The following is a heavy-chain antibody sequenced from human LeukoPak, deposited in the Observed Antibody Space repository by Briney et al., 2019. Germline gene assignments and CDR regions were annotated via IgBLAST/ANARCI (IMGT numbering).Heavy chain of an antibody. CDR2: ISSSSSYI. CDR3: ARANYYDSSGYQSFDY. Sequence: GGSLRLSCVASGFTVSSYSMNWVRQAPGKGLEWDSSISSSSSYIYYADSVKGRFTISRDNAKNSLYLQMNSLRAEDTAVYYCARANYYDSSGYQSFDYWGQGTLVTVSS. CDR1: GFTVSSYS. D-gene: IGHD3-22*01. V-gene: IGHV3-21*01. J-gene: IGHJ4*02.